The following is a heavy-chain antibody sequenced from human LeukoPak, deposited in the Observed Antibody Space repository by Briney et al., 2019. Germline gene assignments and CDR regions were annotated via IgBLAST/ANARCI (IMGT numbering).Heavy chain of an antibody. V-gene: IGHV3-30*02. CDR1: GFTFNNYG. Sequence: GGSLRLSCAASGFTFNNYGMHWVRQAPGKGLEWVAFIRYNGNNQNYADTVQGRFTISRDNSKNTLYLQMNSLKGDDTAVYYCARRAGAYSHPYDYWGQGTLVTVSS. D-gene: IGHD4/OR15-4a*01. CDR3: ARRAGAYSHPYDY. CDR2: IRYNGNNQ. J-gene: IGHJ4*02.